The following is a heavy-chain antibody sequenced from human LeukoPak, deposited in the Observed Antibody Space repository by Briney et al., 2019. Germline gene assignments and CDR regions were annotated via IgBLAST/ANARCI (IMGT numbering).Heavy chain of an antibody. CDR1: RFSFSDYW. Sequence: GGSLRLSCAASRFSFSDYWMHWVRQAPGKGLVWVSRINSGRRNIAYADSVKGRFTISRDNAKNTLYVEMNSLKIEDTAVYYCARAISGNGAQGHRDVWGRGTTVTVS. V-gene: IGHV3-74*03. CDR2: INSGRRNI. J-gene: IGHJ6*03. CDR3: ARAISGNGAQGHRDV. D-gene: IGHD1-1*01.